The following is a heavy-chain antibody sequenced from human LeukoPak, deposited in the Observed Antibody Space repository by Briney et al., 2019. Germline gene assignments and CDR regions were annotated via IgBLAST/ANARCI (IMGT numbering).Heavy chain of an antibody. D-gene: IGHD3-3*01. CDR1: GFTFSSYA. Sequence: GGSLRLSCAASGFTFSSYAMSWVRQAPGKGLEWASAISGSGGNTYYADSVKGRFTISRDNSKNTLYLQMNSLRAEDTAVYYCASTGGVTIFGVVRNYWGQGTLVTVSS. J-gene: IGHJ4*02. CDR2: ISGSGGNT. V-gene: IGHV3-23*01. CDR3: ASTGGVTIFGVVRNY.